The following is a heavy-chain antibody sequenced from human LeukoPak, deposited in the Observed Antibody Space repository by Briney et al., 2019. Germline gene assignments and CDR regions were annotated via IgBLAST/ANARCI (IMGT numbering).Heavy chain of an antibody. J-gene: IGHJ3*02. D-gene: IGHD1-14*01. CDR3: ARVRSGSGGPKNPNNRGRAFDI. CDR1: GFTFSSYG. V-gene: IGHV3-30*03. CDR2: ISYDGSNK. Sequence: GRSLRLSCAASGFTFSSYGMHWVRQAPGKGLERVAVISYDGSNKYYADSVKGRFTISRDNSKNTLYLQMNSLRAEDTAVYYCARVRSGSGGPKNPNNRGRAFDIWGQGTMVTVSS.